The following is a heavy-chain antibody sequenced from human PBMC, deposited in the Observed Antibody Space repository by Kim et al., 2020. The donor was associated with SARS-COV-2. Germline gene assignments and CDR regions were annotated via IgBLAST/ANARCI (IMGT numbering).Heavy chain of an antibody. J-gene: IGHJ5*02. V-gene: IGHV1-69*01. CDR3: ARVEVVVQNWFDP. Sequence: YAQKFQGRVTITADESTSTAYMELSSLRSEDTAVYYCARVEVVVQNWFDPWGQGTLVTVSS. D-gene: IGHD2-15*01.